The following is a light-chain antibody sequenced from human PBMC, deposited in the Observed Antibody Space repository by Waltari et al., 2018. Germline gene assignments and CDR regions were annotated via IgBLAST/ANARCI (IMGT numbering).Light chain of an antibody. V-gene: IGLV1-44*01. CDR1: SSNIGSNT. J-gene: IGLJ2*01. CDR3: AAWDDSLNVVL. Sequence: QSVLTQPPSASGTPGQRVTISCSGSSSNIGSNTVNWYQQLPGTAPKLLIYTNNQRPSGVPDLFSGSKSGTSASLAISGLQSEDEADYYCAAWDDSLNVVLFGGGTKLTVL. CDR2: TNN.